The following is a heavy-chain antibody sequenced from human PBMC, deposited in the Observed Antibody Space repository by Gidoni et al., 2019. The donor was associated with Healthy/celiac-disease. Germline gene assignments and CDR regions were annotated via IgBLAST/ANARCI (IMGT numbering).Heavy chain of an antibody. Sequence: QVQRVESGGGVVQPGRCLRLSCAACGFTFSSYAMPWVRQAPGKGLEWVAVISYDGSNKYYADSVKGRFTISRDNSKNTLYLQMNSLRAEDTAVYYCAREVVGATFKNFDIWGQGTMVTVSS. CDR2: ISYDGSNK. J-gene: IGHJ3*02. CDR3: AREVVGATFKNFDI. CDR1: GFTFSSYA. V-gene: IGHV3-30*04. D-gene: IGHD1-26*01.